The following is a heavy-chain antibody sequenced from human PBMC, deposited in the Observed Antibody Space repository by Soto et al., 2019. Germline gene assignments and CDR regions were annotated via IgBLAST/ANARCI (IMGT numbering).Heavy chain of an antibody. Sequence: QVQLVQSGAEVKKPGSSVKVSCKVSGGTFSNYAIDWVRLAPGHGLEWMGGIVPIFGTTYYTQKFQGRATIIADDSTTNAYLEMSSLRSEDTAIYYCARVEAVAGLYNSHGLDVWGQGTAVTVSS. D-gene: IGHD6-19*01. CDR3: ARVEAVAGLYNSHGLDV. V-gene: IGHV1-69*12. CDR2: IVPIFGTT. CDR1: GGTFSNYA. J-gene: IGHJ6*02.